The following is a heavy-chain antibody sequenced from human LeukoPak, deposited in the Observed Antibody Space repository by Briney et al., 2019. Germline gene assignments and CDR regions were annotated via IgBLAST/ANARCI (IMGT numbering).Heavy chain of an antibody. CDR1: GGSISSSSYY. J-gene: IGHJ4*02. D-gene: IGHD2-2*01. Sequence: SETLSLTCTVSGGSISSSSYYWGWIRQPPGKGLEWIGSIYYSGSTYYNPSLKSRVTISVDTSKNQSSLKLSSVTAADTAVYYCARPRYCSSTSCYYFDYWGQGTLVTVSS. CDR3: ARPRYCSSTSCYYFDY. V-gene: IGHV4-39*01. CDR2: IYYSGST.